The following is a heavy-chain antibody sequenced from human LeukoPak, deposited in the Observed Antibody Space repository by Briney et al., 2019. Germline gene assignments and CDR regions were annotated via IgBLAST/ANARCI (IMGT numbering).Heavy chain of an antibody. D-gene: IGHD1-26*01. J-gene: IGHJ2*01. CDR2: ISDDSTNK. CDR1: GFTFSDYT. V-gene: IGHV3-30-3*01. Sequence: GGSLRLSCAASGFTFSDYTFHWVRQTPGKGLEWVSLISDDSTNKNYADAVRGRFSVSRDNRKNTLYLQMNSLRPEDTALYYCARKNGAYWFFDLWGRGTLVTVSS. CDR3: ARKNGAYWFFDL.